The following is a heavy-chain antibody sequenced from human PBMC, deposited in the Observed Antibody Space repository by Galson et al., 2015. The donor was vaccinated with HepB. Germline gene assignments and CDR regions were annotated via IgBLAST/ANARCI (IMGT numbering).Heavy chain of an antibody. CDR1: GYTFTSYG. D-gene: IGHD3-22*01. Sequence: SVKVSCKASGYTFTSYGISWVRQAPGQGLEWMGWISAYNGNTNYAQKLQGRVTMTTDTSTSTAYMELRSLRSDDTAVYYCARDQGEYYYDSSGYYYGYWGQETLVTVSS. CDR2: ISAYNGNT. V-gene: IGHV1-18*04. CDR3: ARDQGEYYYDSSGYYYGY. J-gene: IGHJ4*02.